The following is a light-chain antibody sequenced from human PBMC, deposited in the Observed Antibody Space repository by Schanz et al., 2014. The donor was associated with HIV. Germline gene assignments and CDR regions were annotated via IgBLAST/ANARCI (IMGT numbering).Light chain of an antibody. Sequence: DIQMTQSPSTLSASIGDGVTITCRASQYISSWLAWYQQKPGQAPNLLIYRASTLETGVSSRFSGSGSGTEFTLTISSLQPDDFATYYCQQYNSDSITFGQGTRLEIK. V-gene: IGKV1-5*03. J-gene: IGKJ5*01. CDR1: QYISSW. CDR2: RAS. CDR3: QQYNSDSIT.